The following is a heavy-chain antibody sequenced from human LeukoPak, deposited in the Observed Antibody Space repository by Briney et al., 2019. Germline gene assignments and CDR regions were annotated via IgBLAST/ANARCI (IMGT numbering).Heavy chain of an antibody. Sequence: SETLSLTCTVPGGSISSYYWSWIRKPPGKGLEWIGYIYYIGIANYNPPLTSRATISVDTSKKQFSLKVSSVTAADTAVYYCARLSVTTTFFDYWGQGSLVTVSS. CDR2: IYYIGIA. D-gene: IGHD4-17*01. CDR1: GGSISSYY. CDR3: ARLSVTTTFFDY. V-gene: IGHV4-59*08. J-gene: IGHJ4*02.